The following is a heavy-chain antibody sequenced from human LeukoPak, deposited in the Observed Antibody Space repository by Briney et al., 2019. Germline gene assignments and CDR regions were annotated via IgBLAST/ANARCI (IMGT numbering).Heavy chain of an antibody. J-gene: IGHJ4*02. D-gene: IGHD3-10*01. Sequence: SQTLSLTCTVSGGSISSGSYYWSWIRQPAGKGLEWIGRIYTSGSTNYNPSLKSRVTISVDTSKNQFSLKLSSVTAADTAVYYCARIPPWSQTMVRGVIIPDFDYWGQGTLVTVSS. CDR3: ARIPPWSQTMVRGVIIPDFDY. CDR2: IYTSGST. V-gene: IGHV4-61*02. CDR1: GGSISSGSYY.